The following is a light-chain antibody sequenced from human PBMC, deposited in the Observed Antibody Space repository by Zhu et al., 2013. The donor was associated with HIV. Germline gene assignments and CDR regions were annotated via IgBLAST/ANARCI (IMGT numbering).Light chain of an antibody. J-gene: IGLJ1*01. CDR1: SSDVGGYNY. CDR2: EVS. CDR3: SSYTSSSTLV. V-gene: IGLV2-14*01. Sequence: QSALTQPRSVSGSPGQSVTISCTGTSSDVGGYNYVSWYQQHPGKAPKLMIYEVSKRPSGVSNRFSGSKSGNTASLTISGLQAEDEGDYYCSSYTSSSTLVFGTGTTVTVL.